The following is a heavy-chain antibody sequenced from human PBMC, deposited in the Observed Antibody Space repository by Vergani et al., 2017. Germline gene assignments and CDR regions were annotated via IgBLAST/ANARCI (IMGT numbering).Heavy chain of an antibody. V-gene: IGHV3-21*01. CDR1: GVAINTYS. J-gene: IGHJ4*02. Sequence: EVQLVESGGGPVKPGGSLRLSCAASGVAINTYSMHWVRQAPGKGLEWVSSITNVDGFIRYADSVKGRFTISRDIATNSLYLQMNSLRAEDTALYYCASFNTIVDYWGQGTLVTVSS. D-gene: IGHD3-22*01. CDR2: ITNVDGFI. CDR3: ASFNTIVDY.